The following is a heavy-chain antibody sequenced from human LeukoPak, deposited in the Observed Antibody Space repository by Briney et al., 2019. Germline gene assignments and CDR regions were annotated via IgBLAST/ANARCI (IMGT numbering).Heavy chain of an antibody. Sequence: GGSLRLSCVASGFTFSSYWMTWVRQAPGKGLEWVANIKQDGSERYYVDSVKGRFTISRDNAKNSLYLQMNSLRAGDTAVYYCARYVLVDYWGQGTLVTVSS. CDR1: GFTFSSYW. D-gene: IGHD4/OR15-4a*01. CDR2: IKQDGSER. V-gene: IGHV3-7*01. J-gene: IGHJ4*02. CDR3: ARYVLVDY.